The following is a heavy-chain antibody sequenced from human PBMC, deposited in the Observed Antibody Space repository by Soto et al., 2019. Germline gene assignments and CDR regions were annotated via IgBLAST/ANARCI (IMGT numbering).Heavy chain of an antibody. D-gene: IGHD3-3*01. CDR2: ISWNSGNI. V-gene: IGHV3-9*01. Sequence: EVQLVESGGGLVQPGRSLRLSCAASGFTFADYAMHWVRQAPGKGLEWVSGISWNSGNIDYADSVKSRFTISRDNAKNSLYLQMNSLRPEDSALYYCAKDVVWSGYSYYYGMDVWGPGTTVTVSS. J-gene: IGHJ6*02. CDR3: AKDVVWSGYSYYYGMDV. CDR1: GFTFADYA.